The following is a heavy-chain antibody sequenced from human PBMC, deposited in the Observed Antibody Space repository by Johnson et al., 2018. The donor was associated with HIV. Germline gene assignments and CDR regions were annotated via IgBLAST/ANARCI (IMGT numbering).Heavy chain of an antibody. Sequence: QVQLVESGGGLVKPGGSLRLSCAASGFTFSNYAMHWVRQAPGKGLEWVAVIWYDGSNNYYADSVKGRFTISKDNSRNTLFLHMNSLRADDTAVYYCARQVYCSSTSCSSAFDIWGQGTVVTVSS. V-gene: IGHV3-33*08. D-gene: IGHD2-2*01. CDR2: IWYDGSNN. CDR1: GFTFSNYA. CDR3: ARQVYCSSTSCSSAFDI. J-gene: IGHJ3*02.